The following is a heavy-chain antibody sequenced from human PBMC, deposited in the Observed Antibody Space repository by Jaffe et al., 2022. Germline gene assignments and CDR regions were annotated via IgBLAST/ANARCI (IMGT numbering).Heavy chain of an antibody. CDR1: GYSISSGYY. V-gene: IGHV4-38-2*01. D-gene: IGHD3-3*01. J-gene: IGHJ4*02. CDR2: IYHSGST. Sequence: QVQLQESGPGLVKPSETLSLTCAVSGYSISSGYYWGWIRQPPGKGLEWIGSIYHSGSTYYNPSLKSRVTISVDTSKNQFSLKLSSVTAADTAVYYCARSTVLGEGGLYGIKEYYFDYWGQGTLVTVSS. CDR3: ARSTVLGEGGLYGIKEYYFDY.